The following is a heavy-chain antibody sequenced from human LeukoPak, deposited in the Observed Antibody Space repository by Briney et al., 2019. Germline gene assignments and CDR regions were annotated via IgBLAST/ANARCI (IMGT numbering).Heavy chain of an antibody. CDR3: ARHGITISWVVAFDI. Sequence: PSETLSLTCTVSGGSITSYYWNWIRQPPGKGLEWIGYIYDSGSTNYNPSLKSRVTISVDTSKNQFSLKLSSVTAADTAVYYCARHGITISWVVAFDIWGQGTMVTVSS. CDR2: IYDSGST. CDR1: GGSITSYY. D-gene: IGHD3-3*01. J-gene: IGHJ3*02. V-gene: IGHV4-59*08.